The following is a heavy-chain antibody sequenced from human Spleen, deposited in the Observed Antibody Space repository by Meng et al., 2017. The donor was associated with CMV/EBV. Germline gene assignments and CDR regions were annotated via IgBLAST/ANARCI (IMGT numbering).Heavy chain of an antibody. V-gene: IGHV3-23*01. D-gene: IGHD5-18*01. CDR2: ISGSGGST. J-gene: IGHJ4*02. Sequence: GESLKISCAASGFTFSAYAMNWVRRAPGKGLEWVSSISGSGGSTYYADSVKGHFTISRDNSKNTLYLQMHSLRAEDTALYYCAHGLWSALVDYFDYWGQGTLVTVSS. CDR3: AHGLWSALVDYFDY. CDR1: GFTFSAYA.